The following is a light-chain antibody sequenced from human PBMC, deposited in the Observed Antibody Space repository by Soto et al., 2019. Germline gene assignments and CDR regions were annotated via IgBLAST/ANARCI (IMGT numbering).Light chain of an antibody. J-gene: IGKJ4*01. Sequence: EIVMTQSPATLSVSPGERATLSCRASQSVSSNFAWYQQRPAQAPRLLIYDVSTRATGVPTRFSGSGSGTEFTLTISSLQSEDLAVYYCQQYHDWPLTFGGGTRVEIK. CDR3: QQYHDWPLT. CDR1: QSVSSN. V-gene: IGKV3D-15*01. CDR2: DVS.